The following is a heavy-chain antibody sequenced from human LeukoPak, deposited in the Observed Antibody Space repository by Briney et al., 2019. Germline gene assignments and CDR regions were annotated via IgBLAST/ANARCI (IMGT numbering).Heavy chain of an antibody. CDR1: GFTLSSYD. Sequence: PGGSLRLSCAASGFTLSSYDMHWVRQATGKGLEWVSAIGTAGDTYYPGSVKGRFTISRENAKNSLYLQMNSLRAGDTAVYYCARAVSGWYDVGYYFDYWGQGTLVTVSS. CDR3: ARAVSGWYDVGYYFDY. CDR2: IGTAGDT. J-gene: IGHJ4*02. D-gene: IGHD6-19*01. V-gene: IGHV3-13*01.